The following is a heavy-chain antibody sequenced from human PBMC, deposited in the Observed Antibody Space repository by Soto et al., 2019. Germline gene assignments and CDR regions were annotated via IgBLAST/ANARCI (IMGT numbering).Heavy chain of an antibody. CDR1: GFSFSSYT. V-gene: IGHV3-21*06. D-gene: IGHD2-15*01. J-gene: IGHJ5*01. CDR2: ITNRGTHT. Sequence: PGGSLRLSCTASGFSFSSYTMNWVRQAPGKGLQWVASITNRGTHTYSADSVNGRFTISKDNDKNSLYLQMNNLRAEDTATYYCARAHEVAWFDSWGLGALVTVSS. CDR3: ARAHEVAWFDS.